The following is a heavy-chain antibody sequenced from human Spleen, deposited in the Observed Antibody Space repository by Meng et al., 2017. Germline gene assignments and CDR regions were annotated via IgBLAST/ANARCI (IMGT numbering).Heavy chain of an antibody. J-gene: IGHJ5*01. Sequence: QVKLVQSGAEGKKPGSSVKVSCKASGVTVLSHTLTWVRQAPEQGLEWMGRIVPVLNIVNYAQNFQGRVTIIANKATNTASMVMTSLTFEDTAVYYCARGRDWFSSWGQGTLVTVSS. CDR2: IVPVLNIV. CDR1: GVTVLSHT. V-gene: IGHV1-69*02. CDR3: ARGRDWFSS.